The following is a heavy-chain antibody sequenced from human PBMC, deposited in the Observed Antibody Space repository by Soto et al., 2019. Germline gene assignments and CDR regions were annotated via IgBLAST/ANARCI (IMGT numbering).Heavy chain of an antibody. CDR1: GFSVRRDTYY. J-gene: IGHJ4*02. CDR2: IYYSGST. CDR3: ARRYGGNFDY. Sequence: SETLPLTCTFSGFSVRRDTYYWSWIRQPPGKGLEWIGYIYYSGSTNYNPSLKSRVTISVDTSKNQFSLKLSSVTAADTAVYYCARRYGGNFDYWGQGTLVTVSS. D-gene: IGHD3-16*01. V-gene: IGHV4-61*01.